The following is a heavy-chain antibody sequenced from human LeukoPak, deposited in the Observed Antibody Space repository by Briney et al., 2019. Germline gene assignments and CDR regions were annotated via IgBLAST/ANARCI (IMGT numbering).Heavy chain of an antibody. J-gene: IGHJ5*02. V-gene: IGHV1-2*02. Sequence: ASVKVSCKASGYTFTGYHMHWVRQAPGQGLEWMGWINPNSGGTTYAQKFQGRVTMTRDTSISTAYMELSRLRSDDTAVYYCARAEGGGTADPWGQGTLVTVSS. CDR1: GYTFTGYH. CDR2: INPNSGGT. CDR3: ARAEGGGTADP. D-gene: IGHD2-15*01.